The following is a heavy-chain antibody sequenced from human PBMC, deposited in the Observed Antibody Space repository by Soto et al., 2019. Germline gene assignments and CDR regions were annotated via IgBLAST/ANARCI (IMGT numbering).Heavy chain of an antibody. CDR3: ASFSSGWYKYYYYYGMDV. D-gene: IGHD6-19*01. CDR2: IKQDGSEK. Sequence: GGSLRLSCAASGFTFSSYWMSWVRQAPGKGLEWVANIKQDGSEKYYVDSVKGRFTISRDNAKNSLYLQMNSLRAEDTAVYYCASFSSGWYKYYYYYGMDVWGQGTTVTVPS. J-gene: IGHJ6*02. V-gene: IGHV3-7*03. CDR1: GFTFSSYW.